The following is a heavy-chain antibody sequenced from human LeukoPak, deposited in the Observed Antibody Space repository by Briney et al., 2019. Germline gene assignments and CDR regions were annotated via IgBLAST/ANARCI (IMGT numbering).Heavy chain of an antibody. CDR2: IYYSGST. Sequence: PSETLSLTCTVSGGSISSYYWSWIRQPPGKGLEWIGYIYYSGSTNYNPSLKSRVTVSADTSKNQFSLKLSSVTAADTAVYYCARLAALPDYWGQGTLVTVSS. J-gene: IGHJ4*02. CDR3: ARLAALPDY. D-gene: IGHD6-6*01. V-gene: IGHV4-59*01. CDR1: GGSISSYY.